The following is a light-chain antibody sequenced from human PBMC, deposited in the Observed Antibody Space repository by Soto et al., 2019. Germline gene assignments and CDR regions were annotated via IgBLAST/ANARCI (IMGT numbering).Light chain of an antibody. CDR3: QQYYSTPQT. J-gene: IGKJ4*01. CDR2: WAS. CDR1: QSVLFSSNNKNN. Sequence: DIVMTQSPDSLAVSLGERATVNCKSSQSVLFSSNNKNNLAWYQQKPGQPPKLLIYWASTRESGVPDRFRGSGSGTDFTLTISSLQAEDVAVYYCQQYYSTPQTFGGGTKVDIK. V-gene: IGKV4-1*01.